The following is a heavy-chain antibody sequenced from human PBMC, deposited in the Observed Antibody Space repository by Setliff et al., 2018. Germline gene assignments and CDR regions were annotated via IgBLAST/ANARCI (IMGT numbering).Heavy chain of an antibody. CDR3: ARGLSKRDY. J-gene: IGHJ4*02. Sequence: SETLSLTCTVSGDSFKSDSFYWGWIRQPPGKGLEWIGSVFYTGTTYYTPSLKRRATLSVDTSKNQFSLKLSSVTAADTAVYYCARGLSKRDYWGQGTLVTVSS. CDR1: GDSFKSDSFY. CDR2: VFYTGTT. V-gene: IGHV4-39*01.